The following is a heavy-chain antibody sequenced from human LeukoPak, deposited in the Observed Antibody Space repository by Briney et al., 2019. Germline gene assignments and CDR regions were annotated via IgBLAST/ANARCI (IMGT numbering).Heavy chain of an antibody. CDR2: IRYDGSNK. Sequence: PGGSLRLSCAASGFTFSSYGMHWVRQAPGKGLEWVAFIRYDGSNKYYADSVKGRFTISRDNSKNTLYLQMNSLRAEDTAVYYCAKDQDIVATILGDGVDYWGQGTLVTVSS. CDR3: AKDQDIVATILGDGVDY. CDR1: GFTFSSYG. V-gene: IGHV3-30*02. D-gene: IGHD5-12*01. J-gene: IGHJ4*02.